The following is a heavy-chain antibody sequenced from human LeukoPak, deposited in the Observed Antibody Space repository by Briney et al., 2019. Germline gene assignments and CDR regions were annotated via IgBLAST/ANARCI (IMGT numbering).Heavy chain of an antibody. J-gene: IGHJ4*02. V-gene: IGHV1-3*01. D-gene: IGHD1-26*01. CDR3: ARSGSYSMAGHY. CDR2: INAGNGNT. Sequence: ASVKVSCKASGYTFTSYAMHWVRQAPGQRLEWMGWINAGNGNTKYSQKFQGRVTITRDTSASTAYMELSSLRSEDTAVYYCARSGSYSMAGHYWGQGTLVTVSS. CDR1: GYTFTSYA.